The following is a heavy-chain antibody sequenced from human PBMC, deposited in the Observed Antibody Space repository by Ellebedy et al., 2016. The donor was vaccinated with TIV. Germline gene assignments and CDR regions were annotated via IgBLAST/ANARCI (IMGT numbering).Heavy chain of an antibody. J-gene: IGHJ4*02. Sequence: GGSLRLXCAASGFTFSSYAMSWVRQAPGKGLEWVSAISGSGGSTYYADSVKGRFTISRDNSKNTLYLQMNSLRAEDTAVYYCAKGLAAAGRRGYYFDYWGQGTLVTVSS. CDR2: ISGSGGST. CDR1: GFTFSSYA. CDR3: AKGLAAAGRRGYYFDY. V-gene: IGHV3-23*01. D-gene: IGHD6-13*01.